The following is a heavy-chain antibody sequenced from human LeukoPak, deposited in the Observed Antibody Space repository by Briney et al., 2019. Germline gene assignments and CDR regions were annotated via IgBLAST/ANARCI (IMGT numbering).Heavy chain of an antibody. V-gene: IGHV3-9*01. D-gene: IGHD2-2*01. Sequence: GRSLRLSCAASGFTFDDYAMHWVRQAPGKGLEWVSGISWNSGYIGYADSVKGRFTISRDNAKSSLYLQMNSLRAEDTALYYCAKALCSSTSCYAFWDSWGQGTLVTVSS. CDR1: GFTFDDYA. CDR3: AKALCSSTSCYAFWDS. CDR2: ISWNSGYI. J-gene: IGHJ4*02.